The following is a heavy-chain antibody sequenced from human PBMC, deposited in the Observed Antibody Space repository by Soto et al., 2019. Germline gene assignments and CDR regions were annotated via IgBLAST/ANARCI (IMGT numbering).Heavy chain of an antibody. D-gene: IGHD5-12*01. CDR1: GDTFSGYS. J-gene: IGHJ4*02. V-gene: IGHV1-69*14. CDR2: IIPLFGTT. CDR3: ARDLGSGYDPGDY. Sequence: QVQLVQSGAEVKKPGSSVKVSCKASGDTFSGYSISWVRQAPGQGLEWMGGIIPLFGTTNYAQRFQDRVTITADISTSTAYMELSSLISEDTAIYYCARDLGSGYDPGDYWGQGTLVIVSS.